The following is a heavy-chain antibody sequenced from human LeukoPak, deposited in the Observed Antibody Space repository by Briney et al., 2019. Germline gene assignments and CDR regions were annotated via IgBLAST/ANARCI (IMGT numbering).Heavy chain of an antibody. J-gene: IGHJ5*02. V-gene: IGHV3-30-3*01. D-gene: IGHD3-16*01. CDR3: ASPGGGMFDP. Sequence: GGSLRLSCAASGFTFSSYAMHWVRQAPGKGLEWVAVISYDGSDKYYADSVKGRFTISRDNSKNTLYLQMNSLRAEDTAVYYCASPGGGMFDPWAREPWSPSPQ. CDR1: GFTFSSYA. CDR2: ISYDGSDK.